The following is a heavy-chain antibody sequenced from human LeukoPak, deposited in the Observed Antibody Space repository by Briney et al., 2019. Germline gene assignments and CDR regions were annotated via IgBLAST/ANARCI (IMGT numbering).Heavy chain of an antibody. CDR3: TSSVPLYCSSTSCSQKGATYFDY. J-gene: IGHJ4*02. CDR1: GFTFGDYA. CDR2: IRSKAYGGTT. V-gene: IGHV3-49*03. D-gene: IGHD2-2*01. Sequence: GGSLRLSCTASGFTFGDYAMSWFRQAPGKGLEWVGFIRSKAYGGTTDYAAPVKGRFTISRDDSKNTLYLQMNSLKTEDTAVYYCTSSVPLYCSSTSCSQKGATYFDYWGQGTLVTVSS.